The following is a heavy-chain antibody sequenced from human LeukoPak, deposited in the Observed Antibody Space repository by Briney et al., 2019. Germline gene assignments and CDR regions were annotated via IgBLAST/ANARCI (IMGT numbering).Heavy chain of an antibody. V-gene: IGHV4-30-4*01. D-gene: IGHD6-13*01. Sequence: PSQTLSLTCTVSGGSISSGDYYWSWIRQPPGKGLEWIGYIYYSGSTYYNPSLKSRVTISVDTSKNQFSLKLSSVTAADTAVYYCARDPPGSESVSGYSSSWYGAFDIWGQGTMVTVSS. J-gene: IGHJ3*02. CDR3: ARDPPGSESVSGYSSSWYGAFDI. CDR1: GGSISSGDYY. CDR2: IYYSGST.